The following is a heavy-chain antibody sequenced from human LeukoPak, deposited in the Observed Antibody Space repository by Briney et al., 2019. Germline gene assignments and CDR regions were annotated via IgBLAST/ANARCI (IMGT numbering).Heavy chain of an antibody. D-gene: IGHD6-13*01. V-gene: IGHV4-59*01. CDR3: ARGSSWTGYNWFDP. J-gene: IGHJ5*02. Sequence: SETLSLTCTVSGGSISSYYWSWIRQPPGKGLEWIGYIYYSGSTNYNPSLKSRVTISVDTSKNQFSLKLSSVTAADTAVYYCARGSSWTGYNWFDPWGQGTLVTVSS. CDR1: GGSISSYY. CDR2: IYYSGST.